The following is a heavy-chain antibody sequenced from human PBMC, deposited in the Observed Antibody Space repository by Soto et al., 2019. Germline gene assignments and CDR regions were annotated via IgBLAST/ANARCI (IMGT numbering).Heavy chain of an antibody. V-gene: IGHV4-34*01. D-gene: IGHD3-22*01. CDR1: GGSFSGYY. Sequence: LSLTCAVYGGSFSGYYWSWIRQPPGKGLEWIGEINHSGSTNYNPSLKSRVTISVDTSKNQFSLKLSSVTAADTAVYYCASGYYYDSRFDYWGQGTLVTVSS. J-gene: IGHJ4*02. CDR3: ASGYYYDSRFDY. CDR2: INHSGST.